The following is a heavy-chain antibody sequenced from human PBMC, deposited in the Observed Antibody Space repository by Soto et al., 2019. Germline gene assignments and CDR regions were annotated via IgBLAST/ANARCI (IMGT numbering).Heavy chain of an antibody. Sequence: SETLSLTCTVSGGSISSYYWSWIRQPPGKGLEWIGYIYYSGSTNYNPSLKSRVTISVDTSKNQFSLKLSSVTAADTAVYYCARLYCSGGSCYGGPFDYWGQGTLVTVSS. V-gene: IGHV4-59*01. J-gene: IGHJ4*02. D-gene: IGHD2-15*01. CDR3: ARLYCSGGSCYGGPFDY. CDR2: IYYSGST. CDR1: GGSISSYY.